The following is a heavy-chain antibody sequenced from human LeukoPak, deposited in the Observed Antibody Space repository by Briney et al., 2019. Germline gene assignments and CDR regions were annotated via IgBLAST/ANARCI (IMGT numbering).Heavy chain of an antibody. V-gene: IGHV4-39*01. CDR3: ARRFSYGSWRYGMDV. J-gene: IGHJ6*02. D-gene: IGHD3-10*01. CDR1: GVSISNRNSY. CDR2: ISYSGNT. Sequence: PSETLSLTCTVSGVSISNRNSYWGWIRQSPGMGLEWIGTISYSGNTLYNPSLKSRITISMDTSKNQFSLRLNSVTAADTAVYFCARRFSYGSWRYGMDVWGQGTTVTVSS.